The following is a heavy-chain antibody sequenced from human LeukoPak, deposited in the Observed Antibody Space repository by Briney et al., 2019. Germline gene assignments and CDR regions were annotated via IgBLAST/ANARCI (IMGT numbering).Heavy chain of an antibody. CDR2: INPNSGGT. J-gene: IGHJ5*02. D-gene: IGHD3-10*01. Sequence: ASVKVSCKASGYTFTGYYMHWVRQAPGQGLEWMGRINPNSGGTNYAQEFQGRVTMTRDTSISTAYMELSRLRSDDTAVYYCARAAVRGALYNWFDPWGQGTLVTVSS. V-gene: IGHV1-2*06. CDR1: GYTFTGYY. CDR3: ARAAVRGALYNWFDP.